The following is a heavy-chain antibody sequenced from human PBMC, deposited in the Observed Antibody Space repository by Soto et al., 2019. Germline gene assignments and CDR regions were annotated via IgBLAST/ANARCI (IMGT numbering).Heavy chain of an antibody. V-gene: IGHV3-33*01. D-gene: IGHD6-13*01. J-gene: IGHJ1*01. CDR2: IWHDGSNR. CDR1: GFTFSLYG. CDR3: AREAGYYGLVGKQLADL. Sequence: QVQLEESGGGVVQPGRSLRLSCAASGFTFSLYGMHWVRQVPAKGLEWVAGIWHDGSNRYHADSVEGRFTISRDNSKNELFLEMNSLRGEATAVYYCAREAGYYGLVGKQLADLWGQGTLVIVSP.